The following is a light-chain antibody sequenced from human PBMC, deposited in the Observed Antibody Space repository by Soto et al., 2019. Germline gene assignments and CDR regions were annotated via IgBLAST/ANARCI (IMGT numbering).Light chain of an antibody. J-gene: IGKJ1*01. CDR1: QSISSW. CDR2: DAS. V-gene: IGKV1-5*01. CDR3: PRYNSYSPRWT. Sequence: DIQMTQSPSTLSASVGDRVTISCRASQSISSWLDWYQQKPWKAPKLLIYDASSLESGVPSRFSCSGSGTEFTLTISSLQPDDFAPSYCPRYNSYSPRWTFGEGTKGEIK.